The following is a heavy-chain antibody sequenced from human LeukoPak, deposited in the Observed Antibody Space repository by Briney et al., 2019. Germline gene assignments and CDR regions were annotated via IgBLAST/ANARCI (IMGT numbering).Heavy chain of an antibody. D-gene: IGHD3-22*01. CDR2: ISDSGGRT. Sequence: GGSLRLSCAVSGITLSNYGMSWVRQAPGKGLEWVAGISDSGGRTNYADSVKGRFTISRDNPKNTLYRQMNSLRAEDTAVYFCAKRGVVIRVILVGFHKEAYYFDSWGQGALVTVFS. CDR1: GITLSNYG. V-gene: IGHV3-23*01. CDR3: AKRGVVIRVILVGFHKEAYYFDS. J-gene: IGHJ4*02.